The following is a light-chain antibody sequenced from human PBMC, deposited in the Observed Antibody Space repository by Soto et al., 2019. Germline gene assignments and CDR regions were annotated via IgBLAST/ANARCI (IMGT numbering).Light chain of an antibody. CDR1: SSDVGAYKY. CDR3: TSYVGSDIWV. CDR2: EVX. V-gene: IGLV2-8*01. Sequence: QSALTQPPSASGSPGQSVTISCTGTSSDVGAYKYVSWYQQYPGKAPKLMIYEVXKRPXXXPDXFSGSKSGNTASLTVSGXXXXXXXDYYCTSYVGSDIWVFGGGTKLTVL. J-gene: IGLJ3*02.